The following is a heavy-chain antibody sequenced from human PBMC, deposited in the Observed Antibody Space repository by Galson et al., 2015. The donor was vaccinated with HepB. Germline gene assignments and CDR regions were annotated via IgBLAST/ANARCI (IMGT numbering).Heavy chain of an antibody. CDR1: GFTVSSNY. Sequence: SLRLSCAASGFTVSSNYMSWVRQAPGQGLEWVSVIYSGGSTYYADSVKGRFTISRDNSKNTLYLQMNSLRAEDTAVYYCAKGPRFFAPFWFDPWGQGTLVTVSS. J-gene: IGHJ5*02. V-gene: IGHV3-53*01. D-gene: IGHD3-3*01. CDR3: AKGPRFFAPFWFDP. CDR2: IYSGGST.